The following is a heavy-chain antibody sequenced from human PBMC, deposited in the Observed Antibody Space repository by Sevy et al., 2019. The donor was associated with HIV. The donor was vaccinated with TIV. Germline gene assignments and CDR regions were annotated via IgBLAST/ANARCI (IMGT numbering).Heavy chain of an antibody. CDR2: IKQEGNEK. CDR1: GFTFRNYW. J-gene: IGHJ2*01. V-gene: IGHV3-7*01. Sequence: GGSLRLSCAASGFTFRNYWMSWVRQAPGKGLEWVANIKQEGNEKYYVDSVKGRFTISRDNAMNSLYLQMNRLRVEDTAVYYCARERARHWYFDLWGRGTLVTVSS. CDR3: ARERARHWYFDL.